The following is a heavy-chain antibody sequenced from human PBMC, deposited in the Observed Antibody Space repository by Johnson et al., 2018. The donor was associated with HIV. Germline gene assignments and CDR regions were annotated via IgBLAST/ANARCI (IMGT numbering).Heavy chain of an antibody. V-gene: IGHV3-30*04. CDR3: ARLPSGYSRDGFNI. D-gene: IGHD5-18*01. J-gene: IGHJ3*02. CDR2: VSYDESSK. Sequence: QVQLVESGGGVVHPRRSLRLSCAASGFTFRSYPMNWVRQAPGKGLEWVAFVSYDESSKYYRDSVKGRFTLSRDTSKNTLYLQMNSLRAEDTAVYYCARLPSGYSRDGFNIWGQGTMVTVSS. CDR1: GFTFRSYP.